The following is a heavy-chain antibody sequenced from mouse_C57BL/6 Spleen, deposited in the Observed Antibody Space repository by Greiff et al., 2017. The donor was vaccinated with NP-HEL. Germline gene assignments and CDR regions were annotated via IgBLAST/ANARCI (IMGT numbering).Heavy chain of an antibody. CDR1: GYTFTDYY. CDR3: ARIRIEIYYDYDGYAMDY. Sequence: VQLQQSGAELVRPGASVKLSCKASGYTFTDYYINWVKQRPGQGLEWIARIYPGSGNTYYNEKFKGKATLTAEKSSSTAYMQLSSLTSEDTAVYYGARIRIEIYYDYDGYAMDYWGQGTSVTVSS. CDR2: IYPGSGNT. J-gene: IGHJ4*01. D-gene: IGHD2-4*01. V-gene: IGHV1-76*01.